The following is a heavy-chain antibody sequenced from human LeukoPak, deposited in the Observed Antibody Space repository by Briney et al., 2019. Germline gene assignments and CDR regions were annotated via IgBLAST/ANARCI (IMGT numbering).Heavy chain of an antibody. Sequence: SETLSLTCTVSGGSKRSSSYYWGWIRQTPGKGLEWIGSIYYSGSTYYNPSLKSRVTISVDTSKNQFSLKLSSVTAADTAVYYCARPMSCGWSVLSFDPWGQGTLVTVSS. V-gene: IGHV4-39*01. CDR1: GGSKRSSSYY. CDR2: IYYSGST. D-gene: IGHD6-19*01. J-gene: IGHJ5*02. CDR3: ARPMSCGWSVLSFDP.